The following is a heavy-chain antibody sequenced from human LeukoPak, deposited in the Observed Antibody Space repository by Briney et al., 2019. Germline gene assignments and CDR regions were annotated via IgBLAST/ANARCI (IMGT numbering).Heavy chain of an antibody. CDR1: GYSFTSYW. CDR2: IYPGDSDT. D-gene: IGHD3-16*02. V-gene: IGHV5-51*01. J-gene: IGHJ5*02. CDR3: ARGLSPISNWFDP. Sequence: GESLKISCXGSGYSFTSYWIGWVRQMPGKGLEWMGIIYPGDSDTRYSPSFQGQVTISADKSISTAYLQWSSLKASDTAMYYCARGLSPISNWFDPWGQGTLVTVSS.